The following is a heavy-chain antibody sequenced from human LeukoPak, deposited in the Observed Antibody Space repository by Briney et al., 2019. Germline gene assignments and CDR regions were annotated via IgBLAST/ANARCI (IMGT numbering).Heavy chain of an antibody. CDR2: MNPNNGNT. CDR3: ARGFYYYGLDV. CDR1: GYTFTRYD. J-gene: IGHJ6*02. Sequence: EASVKVSCKASGYTFTRYDINWVRQAPGQGLEWLGWMNPNNGNTGYALKFQGRVTMTRSTSIDTAYMELNTLTSDDTAAYYCARGFYYYGLDVWGQGTTVTVSS. V-gene: IGHV1-8*01.